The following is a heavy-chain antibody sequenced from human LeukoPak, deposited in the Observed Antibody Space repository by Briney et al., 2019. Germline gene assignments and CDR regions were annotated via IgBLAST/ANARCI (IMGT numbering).Heavy chain of an antibody. V-gene: IGHV3-9*01. J-gene: IGHJ4*02. Sequence: GGSLRLSCAASGFTFGDYAMHWVRQAPGKGLEWVSGISWNSGSIGYADSVKGRFTISRDNSKNTLYLQMNGLRAEDTAVYYCARHCSSTSCYPLGGQGTLVTVSS. D-gene: IGHD2-2*01. CDR1: GFTFGDYA. CDR3: ARHCSSTSCYPL. CDR2: ISWNSGSI.